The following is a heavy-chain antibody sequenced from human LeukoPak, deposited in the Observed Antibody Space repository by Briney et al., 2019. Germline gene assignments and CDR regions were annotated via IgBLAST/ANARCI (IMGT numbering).Heavy chain of an antibody. Sequence: SETLSLTCTVSDDAISTRSFYWGWIRQPPGKGLEWIGSVSYSGITFYNPSLEGRVTVSVDSSKNWFSLTVSSVTAADTAVYYCARVPPAAGKNYYYYYYMDVWGKGTTVTVSS. CDR1: DDAISTRSFY. CDR2: VSYSGIT. V-gene: IGHV4-39*07. D-gene: IGHD6-13*01. CDR3: ARVPPAAGKNYYYYYYMDV. J-gene: IGHJ6*03.